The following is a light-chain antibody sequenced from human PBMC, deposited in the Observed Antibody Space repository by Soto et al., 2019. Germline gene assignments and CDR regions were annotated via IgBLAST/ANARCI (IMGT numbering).Light chain of an antibody. CDR2: AAS. CDR3: QKAHTFPWT. Sequence: DMQLTQSPSSVSASVGDRVTITCRASQDISTRLAWYQQKPGTAPKLLIYAASTSGSGVPSRFSGSGSGTDFSLTVSSLQSEDFVTYFCQKAHTFPWTFGQGTKVDIK. V-gene: IGKV1-12*01. CDR1: QDISTR. J-gene: IGKJ1*01.